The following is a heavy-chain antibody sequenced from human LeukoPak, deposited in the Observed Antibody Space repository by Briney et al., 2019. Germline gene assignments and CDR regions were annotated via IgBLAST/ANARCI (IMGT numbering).Heavy chain of an antibody. J-gene: IGHJ5*02. D-gene: IGHD3-10*01. CDR2: IYYSGST. CDR1: GGSISSGGYY. Sequence: PSQTLSLTCTVSGGSISSGGYYWSWIRQPPGKGLEWIGYIYYSGSTNYNPSLKSRVTISVDTSKNQFSLKLSSVTAADTAVYYCARAIGRNYGRVWFDPWGQGTLVTVSS. CDR3: ARAIGRNYGRVWFDP. V-gene: IGHV4-61*08.